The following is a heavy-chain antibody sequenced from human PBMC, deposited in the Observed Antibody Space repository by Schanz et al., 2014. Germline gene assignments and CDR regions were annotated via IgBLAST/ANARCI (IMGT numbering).Heavy chain of an antibody. D-gene: IGHD3-9*01. CDR3: AKVDRTRYYAMDV. Sequence: QVQLVQSGAEVKKPGSSVKVSCKASGGTFSSSTLTWVRQAPGQGLEWMGRIIPILDKTNYAQKFQGRVTMTAGKSTSTVYMEVSGLRSEDTAVYYCAKVDRTRYYAMDVWGQGTLVNGSS. CDR2: IIPILDKT. CDR1: GGTFSSST. V-gene: IGHV1-69*08. J-gene: IGHJ4*02.